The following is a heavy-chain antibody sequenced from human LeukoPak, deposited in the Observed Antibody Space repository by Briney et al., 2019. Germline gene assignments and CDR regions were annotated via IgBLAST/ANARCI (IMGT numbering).Heavy chain of an antibody. CDR3: ATLPANYYYYYGMDV. J-gene: IGHJ6*02. Sequence: SVKVSCKASGGTFSSYAISWVRQAPGQGLEWMGRIIPILGIANYAQKFQGRVTITADKSTSTAYMELSSLRSEDTAVYYCATLPANYYYYYGMDVWGQGTTVTVS. D-gene: IGHD2-2*01. CDR1: GGTFSSYA. CDR2: IIPILGIA. V-gene: IGHV1-69*04.